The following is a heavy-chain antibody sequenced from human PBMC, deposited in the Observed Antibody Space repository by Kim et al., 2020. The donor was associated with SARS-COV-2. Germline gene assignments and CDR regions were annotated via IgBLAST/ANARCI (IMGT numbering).Heavy chain of an antibody. J-gene: IGHJ6*02. CDR1: GYALNSFS. CDR3: ARVGSYWGMDV. V-gene: IGHV7-4-1*02. CDR2: INTNTGHP. D-gene: IGHD3-10*01. Sequence: ASVKVSCKASGYALNSFSISWVRQAPGQGLECMGWINTNTGHPTYALGFTGRFVFSLDTSVSTAYLQISSLTAEDTAVYYCARVGSYWGMDVWGQGTTV.